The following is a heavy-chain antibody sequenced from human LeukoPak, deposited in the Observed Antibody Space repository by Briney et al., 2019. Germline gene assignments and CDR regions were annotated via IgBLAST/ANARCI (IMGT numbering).Heavy chain of an antibody. J-gene: IGHJ4*02. Sequence: GGSLRLSCAASGSTFSNAWMSWVRQAPGKGLEWVGRIKSKTDGGTTDYAAPVKGRFTISRGDSKNTLYLQMNSLKTEDTAVYYCTTLGSYCSSTSCYYLRRDFDYWGQGTLVTVSS. CDR2: IKSKTDGGTT. D-gene: IGHD2-2*01. V-gene: IGHV3-15*01. CDR3: TTLGSYCSSTSCYYLRRDFDY. CDR1: GSTFSNAW.